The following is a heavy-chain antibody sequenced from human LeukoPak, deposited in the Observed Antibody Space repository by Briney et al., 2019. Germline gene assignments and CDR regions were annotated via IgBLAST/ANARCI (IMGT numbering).Heavy chain of an antibody. CDR1: GYTFTSHQ. CDR2: INPSGGTT. D-gene: IGHD6-6*01. CDR3: ASRVSFSFDY. Sequence: ASVKVSCKASGYTFTSHQMHWVRQAPGQGLEWMGIINPSGGTTTYAQKFQGRVTMTSDTSTSTVSMELSSLRSEDTAVYYCASRVSFSFDYWGQGTLVTVSS. V-gene: IGHV1-46*01. J-gene: IGHJ4*02.